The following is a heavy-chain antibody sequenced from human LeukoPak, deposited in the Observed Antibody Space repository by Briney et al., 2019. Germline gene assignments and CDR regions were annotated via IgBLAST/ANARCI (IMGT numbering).Heavy chain of an antibody. CDR2: INHSGST. D-gene: IGHD6-6*01. CDR1: GGSISSSRYY. CDR3: ARVSSSAGYFDY. V-gene: IGHV4-39*07. J-gene: IGHJ4*02. Sequence: PSETLSLTCTVSGGSISSSRYYWGWFRQPPGKGLEWIGEINHSGSTNYNPSLKGRVTISVDTSKNQFSLKLSSVTAADTAVYYCARVSSSAGYFDYWGQGTLVTVSS.